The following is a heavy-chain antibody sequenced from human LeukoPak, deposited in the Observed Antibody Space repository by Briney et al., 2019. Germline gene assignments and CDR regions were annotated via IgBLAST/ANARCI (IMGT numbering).Heavy chain of an antibody. CDR1: GFTFSSYG. V-gene: IGHV3-33*06. CDR3: AKDHSGSPGAFDI. Sequence: GRSLRLSCAASGFTFSSYGMHWVRQAPGKGLEWVAVIWYDGSNKYYADSVKGRFTISRDNSKNTLYLQMNSLRAEDTAVYYCAKDHSGSPGAFDIWGQGTMVTVSS. CDR2: IWYDGSNK. D-gene: IGHD2-15*01. J-gene: IGHJ3*02.